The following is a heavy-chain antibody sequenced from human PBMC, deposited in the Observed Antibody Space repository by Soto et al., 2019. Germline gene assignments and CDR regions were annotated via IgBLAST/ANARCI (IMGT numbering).Heavy chain of an antibody. J-gene: IGHJ6*03. V-gene: IGHV3-21*01. Sequence: PGGSLRLSCAASGFTFSSYSMNWVRQAPGKGLEWVSSISSSSSYIYYADSVKGRFTISRDNAKNSLYLQMNSLRAEDTAVYYCARDQVASLDTAMGPGYYYYYMDVWGKGTTVTVSS. CDR1: GFTFSSYS. D-gene: IGHD5-18*01. CDR2: ISSSSSYI. CDR3: ARDQVASLDTAMGPGYYYYYMDV.